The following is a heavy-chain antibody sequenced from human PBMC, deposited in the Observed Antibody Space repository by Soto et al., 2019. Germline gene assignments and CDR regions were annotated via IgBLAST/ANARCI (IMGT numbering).Heavy chain of an antibody. CDR2: IRTEPYSYAA. CDR1: GFTFSGSA. J-gene: IGHJ4*02. CDR3: TRLLEQKSGYSDY. V-gene: IGHV3-73*01. Sequence: PRGSLRLSCAASGFTFSGSAMQWVRQASGKGLEWVGRIRTEPYSYAAAYAASVKGRFTIFRDDSKNTAYLQMSSLKTEVTAVYYSTRLLEQKSGYSDYWGQGTLVTVSS. D-gene: IGHD1-1*01.